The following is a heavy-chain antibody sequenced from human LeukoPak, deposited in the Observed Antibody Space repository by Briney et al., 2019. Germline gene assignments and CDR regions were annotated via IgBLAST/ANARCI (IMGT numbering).Heavy chain of an antibody. CDR2: ISSSSSTI. V-gene: IGHV3-48*01. D-gene: IGHD3-10*02. CDR1: GFTFGDYA. Sequence: GGSLRLSCTASGFTFGDYAISWVRQAPGKGLEWVSYISSSSSTIYYADSVKGRFTISRDNAKNSLYLQMNSLRAEDTAVYYCAELGITMIGGVWGKGTTVTISS. CDR3: AELGITMIGGV. J-gene: IGHJ6*04.